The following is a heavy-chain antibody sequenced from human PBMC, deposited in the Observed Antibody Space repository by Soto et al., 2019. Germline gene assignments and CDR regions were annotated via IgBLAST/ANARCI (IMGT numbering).Heavy chain of an antibody. CDR1: GDSVSSNNAA. CDR3: ARSGLTVVYDDCSGLVY. Sequence: PSHTLSLPYAISGDSVSSNNAACDTIRQSPSRGLEWGRRTYYRTKWYTDYAVSVKSRITINTDTSKSQFSMKLSSVTPEDTAVYYCARSGLTVVYDDCSGLVYWGQGTLVTVSS. CDR2: TYYRTKWYT. V-gene: IGHV6-1*01. D-gene: IGHD3-22*01. J-gene: IGHJ4*02.